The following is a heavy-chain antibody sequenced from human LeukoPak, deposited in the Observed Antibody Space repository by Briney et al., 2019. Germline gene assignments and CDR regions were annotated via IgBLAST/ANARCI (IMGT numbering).Heavy chain of an antibody. CDR2: TSHDGNNR. Sequence: PGRSLRLSCAVPGFTFSSHVMYWVRQAPGKGLEWVAVTSHDGNNRYYADSVKGRFSISRDNSKNTVYLQMNSLRAEDTAVYYCAKDPGYSSGWLDYWGQGTLVTVSS. V-gene: IGHV3-30*18. CDR1: GFTFSSHV. CDR3: AKDPGYSSGWLDY. D-gene: IGHD6-19*01. J-gene: IGHJ4*02.